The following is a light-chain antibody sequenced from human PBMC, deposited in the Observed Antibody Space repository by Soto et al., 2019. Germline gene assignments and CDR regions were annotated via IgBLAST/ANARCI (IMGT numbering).Light chain of an antibody. J-gene: IGKJ1*01. Sequence: DIQMTQSPSSLYASVGDRVTITCRASHNITNYLNWYQQKSGTAPTLLSYAASNLQGGVPSRFTGSASGTDFTLTISSLHPEEFATYYCQQSYSTPCAFGQGTKVELK. CDR1: HNITNY. V-gene: IGKV1-39*01. CDR3: QQSYSTPCA. CDR2: AAS.